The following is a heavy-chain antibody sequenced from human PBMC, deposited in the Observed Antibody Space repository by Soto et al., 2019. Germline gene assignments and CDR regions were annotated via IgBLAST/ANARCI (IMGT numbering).Heavy chain of an antibody. J-gene: IGHJ4*02. V-gene: IGHV3-48*01. CDR3: ASLGYSGYDVFDY. CDR2: ISSSSSTI. D-gene: IGHD5-12*01. Sequence: EVQLVESGGGLVQPGGSLRLSCAASGFTFSSYSMNWVRQAPGKGLEWVSYISSSSSTIYYADSVKGRFTISRDNAKNSLDLQMNSLRAEDTAVYYCASLGYSGYDVFDYWGQGTLVTVSS. CDR1: GFTFSSYS.